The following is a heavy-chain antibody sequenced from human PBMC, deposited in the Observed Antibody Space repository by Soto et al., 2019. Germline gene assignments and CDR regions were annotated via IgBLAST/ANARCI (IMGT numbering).Heavy chain of an antibody. CDR3: AKDLHPGYVLLWFGTLKPNAFDI. Sequence: QVQLVESGGGVVQPGRSLRLSCAASGFTFSSYGMHWVRQAPGKGLEWVAVISYDGSNKYYADSVKGRFTISRDNSKNTLYLQMNSLRAEDTAVYYCAKDLHPGYVLLWFGTLKPNAFDIWGQGTMVTVSS. CDR1: GFTFSSYG. J-gene: IGHJ3*02. CDR2: ISYDGSNK. D-gene: IGHD3-10*01. V-gene: IGHV3-30*18.